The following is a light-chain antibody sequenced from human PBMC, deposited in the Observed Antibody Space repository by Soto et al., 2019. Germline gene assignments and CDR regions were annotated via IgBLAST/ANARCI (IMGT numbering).Light chain of an antibody. V-gene: IGLV2-14*01. J-gene: IGLJ2*01. Sequence: QSALTQPASVSGSPGQSIAISCTGTSNDVGGYNYVSWYQQHPGKAPKLMIYDVSARPSGVSNRFSGSKSDNTASLTISGLQAEDEADYYCSSYTRSNTVVFGGGTQLT. CDR2: DVS. CDR1: SNDVGGYNY. CDR3: SSYTRSNTVV.